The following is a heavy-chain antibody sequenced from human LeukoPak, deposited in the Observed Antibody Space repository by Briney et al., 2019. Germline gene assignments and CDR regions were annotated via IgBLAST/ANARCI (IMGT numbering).Heavy chain of an antibody. CDR2: ISAYNGNT. V-gene: IGHV1-18*01. CDR1: GYTFTSYG. Sequence: ASVKVSCTASGYTFTSYGISWVRQAPGQGLEWMGWISAYNGNTNYAQKLQGRVTMTTDTSTSTAYMELRSLRSDDTAVYYCARDLTFGGVIVIDNYFDYWGQGTLVTVSS. J-gene: IGHJ4*02. D-gene: IGHD3-16*02. CDR3: ARDLTFGGVIVIDNYFDY.